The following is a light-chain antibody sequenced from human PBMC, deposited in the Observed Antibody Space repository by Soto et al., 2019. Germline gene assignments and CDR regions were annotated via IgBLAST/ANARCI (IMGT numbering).Light chain of an antibody. CDR1: SSNIGTNI. CDR3: SVWDERLNGWRV. Sequence: QSALTQPPSASGTPGQTVTISCYGSSSNIGTNIVTWYQQLPGTAPRLLIYANDQRPSGVPDRFSGSKSGTSASLAISGLQSEAAADYLCSVWDERLNGWRVFGTGTKVTVL. J-gene: IGLJ1*01. CDR2: AND. V-gene: IGLV1-44*01.